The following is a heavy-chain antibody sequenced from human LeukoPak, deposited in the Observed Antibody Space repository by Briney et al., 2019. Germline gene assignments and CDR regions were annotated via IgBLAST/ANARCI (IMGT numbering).Heavy chain of an antibody. D-gene: IGHD6-19*01. V-gene: IGHV3-30*04. Sequence: HPGRSLRLSCAASGFSFTTYAMHWLRQIPGKGLEWVAVISFDGRNKYYEDSVNGRFTVSRDNSKNTLYLQMNSLRGDDTGVYYCARGKQWLLYPFFDNWGPGILATVSS. CDR3: ARGKQWLLYPFFDN. J-gene: IGHJ4*02. CDR1: GFSFTTYA. CDR2: ISFDGRNK.